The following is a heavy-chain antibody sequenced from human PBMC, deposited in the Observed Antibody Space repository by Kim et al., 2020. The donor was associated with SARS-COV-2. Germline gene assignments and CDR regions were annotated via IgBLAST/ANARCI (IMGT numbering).Heavy chain of an antibody. V-gene: IGHV3-9*01. CDR2: ISWNSGTI. D-gene: IGHD3-10*01. J-gene: IGHJ6*02. CDR1: VFTFDDYA. CDR3: AKDSGMVREDYGMDV. Sequence: GGSLRLSCAASVFTFDDYAMHWVRQAPGKGLEWVSGISWNSGTIGYADSVKGRFTISRDNAKNSLYLQMNSLRAEDTALYYCAKDSGMVREDYGMDVWGQGTTVTVSS.